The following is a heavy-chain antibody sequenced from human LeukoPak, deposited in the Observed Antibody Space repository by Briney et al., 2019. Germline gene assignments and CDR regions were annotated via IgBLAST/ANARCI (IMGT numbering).Heavy chain of an antibody. CDR2: ISGSGGST. Sequence: GGSLRLSCAASGFTFSSYAMSWVRQAPGKGLEWVSAISGSGGSTYYADSVKGRFTISRDNSKNTLYLQMNSLRAEDTAVYYCAKATGDPRDKGSPFDYWGQGTLVTVSS. J-gene: IGHJ4*02. CDR3: AKATGDPRDKGSPFDY. V-gene: IGHV3-23*01. D-gene: IGHD1-26*01. CDR1: GFTFSSYA.